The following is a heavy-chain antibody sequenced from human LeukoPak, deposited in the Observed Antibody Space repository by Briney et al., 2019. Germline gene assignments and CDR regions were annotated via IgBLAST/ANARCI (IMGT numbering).Heavy chain of an antibody. CDR1: GGSTSSSSYY. Sequence: SVTLSLTCTVSGGSTSSSSYYWGWIRQPPGKGLEWIGSIYYSGTTNYNPSLESRVTISLDTSKNQFSLKLSSVTAADTAVYYCARHIPVSMVDPWGQGTLVTVSS. J-gene: IGHJ5*02. V-gene: IGHV4-39*07. CDR2: IYYSGTT. D-gene: IGHD2-21*01. CDR3: ARHIPVSMVDP.